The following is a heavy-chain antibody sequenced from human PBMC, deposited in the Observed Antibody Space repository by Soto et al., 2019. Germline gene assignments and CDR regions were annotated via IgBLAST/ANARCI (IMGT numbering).Heavy chain of an antibody. D-gene: IGHD2-8*01. V-gene: IGHV3-23*01. CDR1: GFTFSRNA. J-gene: IGHJ3*02. CDR2: ISGSGNT. CDR3: AKDLIANNGVWEPFDM. Sequence: GGSLRLSCAASGFTFSRNAMSWVRQAPGTGLEWVSGISGSGNTYYADSVKGRFTVFRDNSENTLYLQMRRLRAEDTAVYYCAKDLIANNGVWEPFDMWGRGTQVTVSS.